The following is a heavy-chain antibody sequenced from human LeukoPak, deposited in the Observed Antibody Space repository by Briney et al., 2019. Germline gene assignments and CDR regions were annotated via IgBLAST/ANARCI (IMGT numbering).Heavy chain of an antibody. J-gene: IGHJ4*02. Sequence: SETLSLTCTVSGGSISSSSYYWGWIRQPPGQGLEWIGSIYYSGSTYYNSSLKSRVTISVDTSKNQFSLKLSSVTAADTAVYYCARHLYRGAVAPLDYWGQGTLVTVSS. D-gene: IGHD2-8*01. CDR3: ARHLYRGAVAPLDY. CDR2: IYYSGST. V-gene: IGHV4-39*01. CDR1: GGSISSSSYY.